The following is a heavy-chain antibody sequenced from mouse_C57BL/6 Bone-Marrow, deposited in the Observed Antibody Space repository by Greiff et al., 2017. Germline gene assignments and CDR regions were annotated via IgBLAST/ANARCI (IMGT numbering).Heavy chain of an antibody. Sequence: EVKLVESGGGLVQSGRSLRLSCATSGFTFSDFYMEWVRQAPGKGLEWIAASRNKANDYTTEYSASVKGRFIVSRDTSQSILYLQMNALRAEDTAIYYCARDAWGNYEDYAMDYWGQGTSVTVSS. CDR2: SRNKANDYTT. CDR3: ARDAWGNYEDYAMDY. CDR1: GFTFSDFY. V-gene: IGHV7-1*01. J-gene: IGHJ4*01. D-gene: IGHD2-1*01.